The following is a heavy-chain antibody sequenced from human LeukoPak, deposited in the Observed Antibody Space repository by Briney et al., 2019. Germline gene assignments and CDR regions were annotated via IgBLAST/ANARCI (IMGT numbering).Heavy chain of an antibody. V-gene: IGHV1-69*13. CDR1: GGTFSSYA. CDR2: IPPNFGTA. D-gene: IGHD6-19*01. CDR3: ARDQYSSGWSDY. J-gene: IGHJ4*02. Sequence: ASVTVSCTASGGTFSSYAISWVRQAPGQGLEWMGGIPPNFGTANYAQNFKGRVPITADESTSTAYMQLSSLRSEDTAVYYCARDQYSSGWSDYWGQGTLVTVHS.